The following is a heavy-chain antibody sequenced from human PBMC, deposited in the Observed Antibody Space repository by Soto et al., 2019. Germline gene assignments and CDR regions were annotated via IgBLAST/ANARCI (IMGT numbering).Heavy chain of an antibody. CDR2: IYYSGST. J-gene: IGHJ3*02. V-gene: IGHV4-30-4*01. CDR1: GGSISSGDYY. CDR3: ARVPHADAFDI. Sequence: SETLSLTCTVSGGSISSGDYYWSWIRQPPGKGLEWIGYIYYSGSTYYNPSLKSRVTISVDTSKNQFSLKLSSVTAADTAVYYCARVPHADAFDIWGQETMVTVSS. D-gene: IGHD2-2*01.